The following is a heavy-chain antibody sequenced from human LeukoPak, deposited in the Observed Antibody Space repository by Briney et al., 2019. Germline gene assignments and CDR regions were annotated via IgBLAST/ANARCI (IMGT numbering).Heavy chain of an antibody. CDR1: GGSISSYY. V-gene: IGHV4-59*12. D-gene: IGHD3-3*01. CDR2: ISDSWST. CDR3: ARGKITIFGVVTPVDY. Sequence: SETLSLTCTVSGGSISSYYWSWIRQPPGKGLEWIGYISDSWSTNYNPSLKSRVTISVDTSKNQFSLNLSSVTAADTAVYYCARGKITIFGVVTPVDYWGQGTLVTVSS. J-gene: IGHJ4*02.